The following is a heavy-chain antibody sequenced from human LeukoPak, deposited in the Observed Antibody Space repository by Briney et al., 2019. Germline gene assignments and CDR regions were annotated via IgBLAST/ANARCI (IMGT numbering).Heavy chain of an antibody. Sequence: GGSLRLSCAASGFTFSSYAMHWVRQAPGKGLEWVAVISYDGSNKYYADSVKGRFTISRDNSKNTLYLQMNSLRAEDTAVYYCATSPRAEFDYWGQGTLVTVSS. J-gene: IGHJ4*02. CDR3: ATSPRAEFDY. D-gene: IGHD6-19*01. CDR1: GFTFSSYA. V-gene: IGHV3-30*04. CDR2: ISYDGSNK.